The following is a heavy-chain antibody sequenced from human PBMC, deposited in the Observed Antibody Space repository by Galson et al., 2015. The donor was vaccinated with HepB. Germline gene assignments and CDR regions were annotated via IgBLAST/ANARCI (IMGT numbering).Heavy chain of an antibody. V-gene: IGHV1-3*01. D-gene: IGHD1-26*01. J-gene: IGHJ4*02. CDR1: GYTFTRIA. CDR2: INPGSGNT. CDR3: ARDRGSGSGFDY. Sequence: SVKVSCKASGYTFTRIAMHWVRQAPGQRLEWMGWINPGSGNTKYSQKFQGRVTFTRDTSASTAYMELSSLRSEDAAVHYCARDRGSGSGFDYWGQGTLVTVSS.